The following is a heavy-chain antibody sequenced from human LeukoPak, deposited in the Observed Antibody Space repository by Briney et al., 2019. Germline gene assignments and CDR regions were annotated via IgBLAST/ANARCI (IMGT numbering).Heavy chain of an antibody. CDR1: GFTFSSYA. J-gene: IGHJ4*02. CDR2: IKQDGSDR. CDR3: VRNLAVAGTCFDS. V-gene: IGHV3-7*03. Sequence: SGGSLRLSCAASGFTFSSYAITWVRQAPGTGLEWVANIKQDGSDRNYVTSVRGRFTISRDNAESSLYLQMNSLRVEDTAVYYCVRNLAVAGTCFDSWGQGTLVTVSS. D-gene: IGHD6-19*01.